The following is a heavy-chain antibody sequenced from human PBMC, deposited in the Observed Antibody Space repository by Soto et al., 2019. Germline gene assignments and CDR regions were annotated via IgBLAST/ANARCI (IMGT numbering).Heavy chain of an antibody. CDR3: ARHNYDSSGYYHYYYGVDV. J-gene: IGHJ6*02. CDR2: IYYSGST. V-gene: IGHV4-31*03. CDR1: GGSISSGGYY. Sequence: TLSLTCNVSGGSISSGGYYWSWIRPHPGKGLEWIGYIYYSGSTYYNPSLKSRVTISVDTSKNQFSLKLSSVTAADTAVYYCARHNYDSSGYYHYYYGVDVWGQGTTVTVSS. D-gene: IGHD3-22*01.